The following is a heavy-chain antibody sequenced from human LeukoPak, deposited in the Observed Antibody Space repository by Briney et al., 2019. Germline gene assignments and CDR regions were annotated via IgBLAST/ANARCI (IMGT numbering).Heavy chain of an antibody. J-gene: IGHJ5*02. CDR1: GGSISGYY. CDR2: IYYSGST. Sequence: PSETLSLTCTVSGGSISGYYWSWIRQPPGKGLEWIGYIYYSGSTNYNPSLKSRVTISVDTSKNQFSLKLSSVTAADTAVYYCARDQANYDYVWGSYRSLGFDPWGQGTLVTVSS. CDR3: ARDQANYDYVWGSYRSLGFDP. V-gene: IGHV4-59*01. D-gene: IGHD3-16*02.